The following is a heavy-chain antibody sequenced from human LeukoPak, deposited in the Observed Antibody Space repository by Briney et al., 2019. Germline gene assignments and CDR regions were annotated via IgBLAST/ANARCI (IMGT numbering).Heavy chain of an antibody. CDR3: TRDRVAGF. CDR2: IKPDGSEK. J-gene: IGHJ4*02. CDR1: GFIFSRYW. D-gene: IGHD6-19*01. V-gene: IGHV3-7*01. Sequence: PGGSLRLSCAASGFIFSRYWMSWVRQAPGKGLEWVAYIKPDGSEKYYVDSVKGRFTISRDNAKNSLYLQMNSLRDDDTAIYYCTRDRVAGFWGQGTLVAVSS.